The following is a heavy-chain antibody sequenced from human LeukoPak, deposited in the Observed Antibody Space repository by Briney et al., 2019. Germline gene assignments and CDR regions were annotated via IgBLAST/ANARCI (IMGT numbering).Heavy chain of an antibody. CDR1: GFTFSSYG. CDR2: ISYDRSNK. V-gene: IGHV3-30*18. CDR3: AKVWSSSRLLDY. D-gene: IGHD6-13*01. J-gene: IGHJ4*02. Sequence: GGSLRLSCAASGFTFSSYGMHWVRQAPGKGLEWVAVISYDRSNKYYADSVRGRFTISRDNSKNTLYLQMNSLRAEDTAVYYCAKVWSSSRLLDYWGQGTLVTVSS.